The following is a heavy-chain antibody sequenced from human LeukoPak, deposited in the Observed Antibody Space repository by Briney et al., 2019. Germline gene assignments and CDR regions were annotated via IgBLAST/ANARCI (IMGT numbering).Heavy chain of an antibody. CDR2: IYYSGST. V-gene: IGHV4-39*07. CDR3: ARDPHYYDSSGYYDLGFDY. J-gene: IGHJ4*02. D-gene: IGHD3-22*01. CDR1: GGSISSSSYY. Sequence: SETLSLTCTVSGGSISSSSYYWGWIRQPPGKGLEWIGSIYYSGSTYYNPSLKSRVTISVDTSKNQFSLKLSSVTAADTAVYYCARDPHYYDSSGYYDLGFDYWGQGTLVTVSS.